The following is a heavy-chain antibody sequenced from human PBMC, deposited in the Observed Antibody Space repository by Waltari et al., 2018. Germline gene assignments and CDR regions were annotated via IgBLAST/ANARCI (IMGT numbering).Heavy chain of an antibody. V-gene: IGHV1-2*02. CDR1: GYTFSAYH. CDR3: ARGGLGANTWIEYYLDS. Sequence: QEQLVQSGAEVKKPGASLKVSCKASGYTFSAYHLHWVRQAPGQGLEWMGWINPHSGGTTYAQKFQGRVTMTRDTSISTAYLHLSSLRSDDTAIYFCARGGLGANTWIEYYLDSWGQGTLVTVSS. CDR2: INPHSGGT. D-gene: IGHD1-26*01. J-gene: IGHJ4*02.